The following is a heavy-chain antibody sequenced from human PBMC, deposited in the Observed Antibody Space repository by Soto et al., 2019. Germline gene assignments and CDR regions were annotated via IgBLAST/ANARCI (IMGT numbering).Heavy chain of an antibody. CDR3: ARSGIVVVPAAKGYFQH. V-gene: IGHV4-34*01. Sequence: SETLSLTCAVYGGSFSGYYWSWIRQPPGKGLEWIGEINHSGSTNYNPSLKSRVTISVGTSKNQFSLKLSSVTAADTAVYYCARSGIVVVPAAKGYFQHWGQGTLVTVSS. CDR1: GGSFSGYY. J-gene: IGHJ1*01. D-gene: IGHD2-2*01. CDR2: INHSGST.